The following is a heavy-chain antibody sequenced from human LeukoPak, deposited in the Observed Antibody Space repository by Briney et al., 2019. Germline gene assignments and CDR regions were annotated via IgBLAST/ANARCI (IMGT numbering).Heavy chain of an antibody. J-gene: IGHJ6*03. CDR2: IYSSGST. V-gene: IGHV4-4*07. D-gene: IGHD3-10*01. CDR3: ARDVYYYGSGTYYNALDYYYYMDV. CDR1: GDSISGYY. Sequence: PSETLPLTCTVSGDSISGYYWSWIRQPAGKGLEWIGRIYSSGSTNYNPSLKSRVTMSVDTPKNQFSLQLRSVTAADTAVYYCARDVYYYGSGTYYNALDYYYYMDVWGKGTMVTVSS.